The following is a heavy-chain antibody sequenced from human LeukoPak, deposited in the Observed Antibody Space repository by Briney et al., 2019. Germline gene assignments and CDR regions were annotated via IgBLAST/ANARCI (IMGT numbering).Heavy chain of an antibody. J-gene: IGHJ6*03. CDR2: IYSGGST. Sequence: GGSLRLSCAASGFTVSSNYMSWVRQAPGKGLEWVSVIYSGGSTYYADSVKGRFTISRDNSKNTLYLQMNSLRAEDTAVYYCAKSPVATIGAAYYYYYMDVWGKGTTVTVSS. CDR1: GFTVSSNY. D-gene: IGHD5-24*01. CDR3: AKSPVATIGAAYYYYYMDV. V-gene: IGHV3-53*01.